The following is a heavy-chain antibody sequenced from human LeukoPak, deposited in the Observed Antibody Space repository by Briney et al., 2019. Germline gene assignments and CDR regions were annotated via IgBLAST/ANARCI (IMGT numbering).Heavy chain of an antibody. CDR2: ILYDGSNK. V-gene: IGHV3-30*18. Sequence: PGRSLRLSCAASGFTFSSYGMHWVRQAPGKGLEWVAVILYDGSNKYYADSVKGRFTISRDNSKNTLYLQMNSLRAEDTAVYYCAKDMSYSSSFDYWGQGTLVTVSS. CDR1: GFTFSSYG. J-gene: IGHJ4*02. D-gene: IGHD6-13*01. CDR3: AKDMSYSSSFDY.